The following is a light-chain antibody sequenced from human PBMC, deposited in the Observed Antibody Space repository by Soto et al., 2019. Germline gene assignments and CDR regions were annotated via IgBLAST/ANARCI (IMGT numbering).Light chain of an antibody. CDR2: DAS. CDR1: QSVSSY. CDR3: QQRSNWPWT. V-gene: IGKV3-11*01. Sequence: IVLTQSPATLSLSPGERATLSCRASQSVSSYLAWYQQNPGQAPRLLIYDASNRATGIPARFSGSGSGTDFTLTISSLGPEDFAVYYCQQRSNWPWTFGQGTKVEIK. J-gene: IGKJ1*01.